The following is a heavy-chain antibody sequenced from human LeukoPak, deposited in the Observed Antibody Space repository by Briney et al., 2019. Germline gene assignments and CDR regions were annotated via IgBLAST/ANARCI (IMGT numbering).Heavy chain of an antibody. CDR2: ISAYNGNT. V-gene: IGHV1-18*01. D-gene: IGHD3-22*01. CDR1: GYTFTSYG. J-gene: IGHJ4*02. Sequence: ASVKVSCKASGYTFTSYGISWVRQAPGQGLEWMGWISAYNGNTNYAQKLQGRVTMTTDTSTSTAYMELRSLRSDDTAVYYCARDLGYYDSSGYYQYWGQGTLVTVSS. CDR3: ARDLGYYDSSGYYQY.